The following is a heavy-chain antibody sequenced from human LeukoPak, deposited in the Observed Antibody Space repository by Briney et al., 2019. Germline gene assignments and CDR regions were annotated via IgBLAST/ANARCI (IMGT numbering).Heavy chain of an antibody. CDR3: AKDQLLFGVVIIPSIIDY. CDR1: GFSFSDYG. V-gene: IGHV3-30*18. Sequence: PGRSLRLSCAASGFSFSDYGMHWVRQAPGKGPEWVAVISYHGKNEYYADSVKGRFTISRDNSKNTLYLQMNSLRAEDTAVYYCAKDQLLFGVVIIPSIIDYWGQGTLVTVSS. D-gene: IGHD3-3*01. J-gene: IGHJ4*02. CDR2: ISYHGKNE.